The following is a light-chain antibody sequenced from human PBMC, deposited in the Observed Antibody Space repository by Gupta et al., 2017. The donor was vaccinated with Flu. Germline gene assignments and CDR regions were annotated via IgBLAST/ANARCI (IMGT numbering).Light chain of an antibody. V-gene: IGKV1-5*03. CDR1: QSINNW. J-gene: IGKJ4*01. CDR3: QQHLNYPLT. Sequence: DIQLTPSPYTLSASVGDRVTITCRASQSINNWLAWYQQRPGKAPKLLTYKASNRESGVPSRFSGSESWTEFTLTISSLQPDDFGTYYCQQHLNYPLTFGGGTTVDIK. CDR2: KAS.